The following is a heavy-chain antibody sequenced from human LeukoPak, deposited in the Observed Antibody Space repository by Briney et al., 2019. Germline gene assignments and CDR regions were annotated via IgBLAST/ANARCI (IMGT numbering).Heavy chain of an antibody. D-gene: IGHD7-27*01. CDR3: ARSVNWGSLGFYFDL. CDR1: GFTFSSYD. CDR2: IGTAGDT. V-gene: IGHV3-13*01. Sequence: PGGSLSLSCAASGFTFSSYDMHMHWVRQATEKGLEWVSSIGTAGDTSYPGSVKGRFTISREDARNCLYLQMNSLRAGDTAVYYCARSVNWGSLGFYFDLWGRGTLVTVSS. J-gene: IGHJ2*01.